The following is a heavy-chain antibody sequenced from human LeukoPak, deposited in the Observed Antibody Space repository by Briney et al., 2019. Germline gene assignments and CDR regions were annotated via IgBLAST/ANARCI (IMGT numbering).Heavy chain of an antibody. J-gene: IGHJ5*02. CDR1: GFTFSSYS. V-gene: IGHV3-48*04. CDR2: ISSSSSTI. CDR3: ARGYYDSSGSNWFDP. Sequence: GGSLRLSCAASGFTFSSYSMNWVRQAPGKGLEWVSYISSSSSTIYYADSVKGRFTISRDNAKNSLYLQMNSLRAEDTAVYYCARGYYDSSGSNWFDPWGQGILVTVSS. D-gene: IGHD3-22*01.